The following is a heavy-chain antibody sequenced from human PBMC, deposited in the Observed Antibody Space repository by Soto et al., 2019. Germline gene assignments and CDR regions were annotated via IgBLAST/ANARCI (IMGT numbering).Heavy chain of an antibody. D-gene: IGHD2-21*01. J-gene: IGHJ3*02. V-gene: IGHV3-74*01. Sequence: EVQLVESGGGLVQPGGSLRLSCAASEFTFSTYWLHRVLQAPGKGLVWVSRINSDGRSTDYADSVKGRFTIARDNAKNTLYLQMNSLRAEDTAVYYCVRGVNPFDIWGQGTMVTVSS. CDR2: INSDGRST. CDR1: EFTFSTYW. CDR3: VRGVNPFDI.